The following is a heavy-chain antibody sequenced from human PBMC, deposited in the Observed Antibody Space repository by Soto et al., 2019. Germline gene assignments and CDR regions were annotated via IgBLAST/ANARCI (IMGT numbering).Heavy chain of an antibody. CDR2: IIPLLGIT. D-gene: IGHD6-13*01. Sequence: SVKVSCKASGGTFSGYAINWVRQAPGQGLEWMGGIIPLLGITDYGQKFQGRITIAADESTGTAYMDLRGLRSEDTAIFYCASIAAPGTTHFDFWGQGTLVTVSS. CDR3: ASIAAPGTTHFDF. V-gene: IGHV1-69*13. J-gene: IGHJ4*02. CDR1: GGTFSGYA.